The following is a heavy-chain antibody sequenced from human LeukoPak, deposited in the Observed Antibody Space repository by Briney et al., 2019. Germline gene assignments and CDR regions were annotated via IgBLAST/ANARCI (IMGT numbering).Heavy chain of an antibody. J-gene: IGHJ4*02. Sequence: SVTVSRKASGGTFSNFTIIWVRQAPGQGIEWMGGIIPFFDAANSAQKFQGRVTISADDSTSTVYMELSSLRSEDTAVYYCARGIAAAYYWGQGTLVTVSS. V-gene: IGHV1-69*01. CDR1: GGTFSNFT. D-gene: IGHD6-13*01. CDR3: ARGIAAAYY. CDR2: IIPFFDAA.